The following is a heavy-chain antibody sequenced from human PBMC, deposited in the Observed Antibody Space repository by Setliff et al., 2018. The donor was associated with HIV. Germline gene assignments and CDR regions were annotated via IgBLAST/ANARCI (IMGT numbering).Heavy chain of an antibody. J-gene: IGHJ6*03. CDR1: GFNFGSYG. Sequence: PGGSLRLSCAASGFNFGSYGMHWVRQAPGKGLEWVAGIWYDGSNYSYADSVKGRFAIFRDNSKKILYLQMNSLRAEDTAVYYCARWVDDNSEGSYYHYMDVWGNGASVTVSS. D-gene: IGHD6-25*01. CDR3: ARWVDDNSEGSYYHYMDV. V-gene: IGHV3-33*01. CDR2: IWYDGSNY.